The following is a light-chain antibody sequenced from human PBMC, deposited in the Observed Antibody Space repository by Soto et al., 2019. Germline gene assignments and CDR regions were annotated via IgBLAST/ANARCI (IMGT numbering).Light chain of an antibody. J-gene: IGLJ1*01. CDR3: ASFRSGTILI. V-gene: IGLV2-14*01. Sequence: QSVLTQPASVSGSPGQSVTISSTGPRSDIGDSNFISWYQHSPGKAPRLLIYEVTNRPSGVSKRFSGSKAGNTASLTISGLLDDDEADYFCASFRSGTILIFGTGTKLTVL. CDR2: EVT. CDR1: RSDIGDSNF.